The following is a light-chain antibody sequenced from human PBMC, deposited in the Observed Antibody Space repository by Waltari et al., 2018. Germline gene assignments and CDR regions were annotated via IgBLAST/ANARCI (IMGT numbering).Light chain of an antibody. CDR2: DVS. J-gene: IGLJ2*01. CDR3: SSYTSSSTPVV. Sequence: QSALTQPASVSGSPGQSIPIPCTGTSSDVGGYNYVSRYQQHPGKAPKLMIYDVSNRPSGVSNRFSGSKSGNTASLTISGLQAEDEADYYCSSYTSSSTPVVFGGGTKLTVL. CDR1: SSDVGGYNY. V-gene: IGLV2-14*01.